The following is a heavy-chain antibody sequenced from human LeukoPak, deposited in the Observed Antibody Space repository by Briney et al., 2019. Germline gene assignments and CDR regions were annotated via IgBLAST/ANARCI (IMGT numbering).Heavy chain of an antibody. CDR2: IYPNSGGT. J-gene: IGHJ4*02. CDR1: GYTFTGYY. D-gene: IGHD1-1*01. Sequence: GASVKVSCKASGYTFTGYYMHWVRQAPGQGLEWMGWIYPNSGGTNYAQKFQERVTITRDMSTSTAYMELRSLRSEDTAVYYYAAVQENAVDYWGQGTLVTVSS. CDR3: AAVQENAVDY. V-gene: IGHV1-2*02.